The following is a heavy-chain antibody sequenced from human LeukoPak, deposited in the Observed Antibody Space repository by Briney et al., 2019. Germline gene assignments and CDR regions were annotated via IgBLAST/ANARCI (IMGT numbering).Heavy chain of an antibody. V-gene: IGHV3-33*06. CDR3: AKMPVSYSSGWSNFDY. CDR2: IWYDGSNK. Sequence: GGSLRLSCAASGFTFSSYGMHWVRQAPGKGLEWVAVIWYDGSNKYYADSVKGRFTISRDNSKNTLYLQMNSLRAEDTAIYYCAKMPVSYSSGWSNFDYWGQGTLVTVSS. J-gene: IGHJ4*02. D-gene: IGHD6-19*01. CDR1: GFTFSSYG.